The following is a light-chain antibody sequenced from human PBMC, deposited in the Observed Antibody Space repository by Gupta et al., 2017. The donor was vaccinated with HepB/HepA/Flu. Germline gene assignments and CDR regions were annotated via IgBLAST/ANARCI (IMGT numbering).Light chain of an antibody. J-gene: IGLJ2*01. CDR1: NSDIGAYNY. CDR2: DVS. V-gene: IGLV2-14*03. Sequence: QSALTQPASVSGSPGQSITISCTGTNSDIGAYNYVSWYQLHPGKAPKLTIYDVSYRPSGVSNRFSGSKSGNTASLTISGLQAEDEADYYCSSYTTSTTLVFGGGTKLTVL. CDR3: SSYTTSTTLV.